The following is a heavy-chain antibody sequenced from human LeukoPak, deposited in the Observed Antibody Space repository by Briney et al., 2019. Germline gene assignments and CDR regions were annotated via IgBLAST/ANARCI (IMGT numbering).Heavy chain of an antibody. D-gene: IGHD3-22*01. Sequence: SQSLSLARTVAAGSIYSYYWGWVRQTAGDGREWIGRLYPGVSTNYNPSLKSRVTMSVDTSKNQFALKLSAVTAADTAVYYSTGYSPGHYMDVWGKGTTVTVSS. CDR3: TGYSPGHYMDV. CDR1: AGSIYSYY. V-gene: IGHV4-4*07. J-gene: IGHJ6*03. CDR2: LYPGVST.